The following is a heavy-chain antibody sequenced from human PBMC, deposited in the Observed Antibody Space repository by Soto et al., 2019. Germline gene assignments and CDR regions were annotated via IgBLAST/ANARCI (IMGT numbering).Heavy chain of an antibody. CDR2: INAGNGNT. Sequence: GASVKVSCKASGYTFTNYAVHWVRQAPGQRLEWMGWINAGNGNTRYSRKFQGRVTITRDTSARTAYMELSSLRSEDTAVYYCARGHLAVVPVASWYFYMDVWGKGTTVTVSS. CDR1: GYTFTNYA. D-gene: IGHD2-2*01. CDR3: ARGHLAVVPVASWYFYMDV. J-gene: IGHJ6*03. V-gene: IGHV1-3*01.